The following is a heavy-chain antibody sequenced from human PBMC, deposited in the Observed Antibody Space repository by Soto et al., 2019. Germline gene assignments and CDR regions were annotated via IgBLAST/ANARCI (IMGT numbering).Heavy chain of an antibody. J-gene: IGHJ5*02. D-gene: IGHD2-2*02. CDR3: AVVPAAIGYFRFFDP. V-gene: IGHV4-30-4*01. CDR2: IYYSGST. Sequence: QVQLQESGPGLVKPSQTLSLTCTVSGGSISSGDYYWSWIRQPPGKGLEWIGYIYYSGSTYYNPSLKSRVTISGDTSKNQFSLKLSSVTAADTAVYYCAVVPAAIGYFRFFDPWGQGTLVTVSS. CDR1: GGSISSGDYY.